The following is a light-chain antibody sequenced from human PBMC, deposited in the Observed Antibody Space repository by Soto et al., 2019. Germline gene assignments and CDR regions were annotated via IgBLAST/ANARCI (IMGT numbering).Light chain of an antibody. CDR3: QKYGSSPRT. V-gene: IGKV3-20*01. J-gene: IGKJ5*01. Sequence: ELVLTQSPGTLSWSPGERTTLSCRASQSVSSSYLAWYQQKAGQAPRLLIYGESSRATGIPDRFSGSGSGTDLTLIISRLEPEDFAVYYCQKYGSSPRTCGQGTRLEIK. CDR1: QSVSSSY. CDR2: GES.